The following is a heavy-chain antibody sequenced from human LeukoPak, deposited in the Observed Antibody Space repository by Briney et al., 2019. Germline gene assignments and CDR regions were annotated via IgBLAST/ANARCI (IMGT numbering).Heavy chain of an antibody. J-gene: IGHJ3*02. CDR3: ASGGSGWSHTESDAFDI. CDR2: IKQDGSEK. CDR1: GFTFSSYG. V-gene: IGHV3-7*01. D-gene: IGHD6-19*01. Sequence: GGSLRPSCAASGFTFSSYGMSWVRRTPGKGGGGGAKIKQDGSEKYYVDSVKGRFTISRDNAKNSLYLQMNSLRAEDTAVYYCASGGSGWSHTESDAFDIWGQGTMVTVSS.